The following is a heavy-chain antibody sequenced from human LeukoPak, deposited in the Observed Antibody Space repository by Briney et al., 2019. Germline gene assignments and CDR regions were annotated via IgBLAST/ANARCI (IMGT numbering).Heavy chain of an antibody. J-gene: IGHJ2*01. CDR1: GGSLNNYF. CDR2: VSDSGSS. CDR3: ARCEGVVGAPFDL. V-gene: IGHV4-34*01. D-gene: IGHD2-2*01. Sequence: SETLSLTCPVSGGSLNNYFWSWIRPAPGKGLEWVGAVSDSGSSNYNPSLESRLTISVDPSKDQFSLNLYSVTAADTAVYYCARCEGVVGAPFDLWGRGTLVTVSS.